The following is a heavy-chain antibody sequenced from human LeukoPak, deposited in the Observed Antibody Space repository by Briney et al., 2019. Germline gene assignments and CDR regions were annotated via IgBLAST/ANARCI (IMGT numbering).Heavy chain of an antibody. J-gene: IGHJ4*02. CDR2: IDPSDSYT. CDR1: GYSFTSYW. D-gene: IGHD1-26*01. CDR3: ARLAGAAHIGSSRDY. V-gene: IGHV5-10-1*01. Sequence: GESLRISCKGSGYSFTSYWISWVRQMPGKGLEWMGRIDPSDSYTNYSPSFQGHVTIPADKSISTAYLQWSSLKASDTAMYYCARLAGAAHIGSSRDYWGQGTLVTVSS.